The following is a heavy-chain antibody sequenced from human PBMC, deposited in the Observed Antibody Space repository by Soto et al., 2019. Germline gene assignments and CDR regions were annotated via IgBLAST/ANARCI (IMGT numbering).Heavy chain of an antibody. D-gene: IGHD1-26*01. CDR2: ISDDGRDK. V-gene: IGHV3-30*03. Sequence: GGSLRLSCAASGFTFSSYGMHWVRQAPGKGLEWVAVISDDGRDKYYADSVKGRFIISRDSSKSTLYLQMNSLRPEDTAVYFCARAPNRLGGFWFDPWGQGTLVTVSS. CDR1: GFTFSSYG. J-gene: IGHJ5*01. CDR3: ARAPNRLGGFWFDP.